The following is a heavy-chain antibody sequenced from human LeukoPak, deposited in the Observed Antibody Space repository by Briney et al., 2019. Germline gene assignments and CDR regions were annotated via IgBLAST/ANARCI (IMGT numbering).Heavy chain of an antibody. CDR3: ARGRHYSGSVSYLNY. CDR2: IYRGESDT. Sequence: GGALKIFWWGSGYSFSSYCIGWGRQMPGEGVEGVGIIYRGESDTIYSPSCQGQVTISADKSISTAYLQWSSLKASDTAMYYCARGRHYSGSVSYLNYWGQGTLVTVSS. V-gene: IGHV5-51*01. CDR1: GYSFSSYC. J-gene: IGHJ4*02. D-gene: IGHD3-10*01.